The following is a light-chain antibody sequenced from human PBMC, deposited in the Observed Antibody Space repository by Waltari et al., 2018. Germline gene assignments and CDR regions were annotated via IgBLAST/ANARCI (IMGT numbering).Light chain of an antibody. V-gene: IGLV2-8*01. J-gene: IGLJ2*01. Sequence: QSALTQPPSASGSPGQSVTISCTGTSSAVGGYNYVPWYQQPPGKAPQLMIYEGSKRPSGVPDRFSGSKSGNTASLTVSGLQAEDEADYYCSSYAGSNNVVFGGGTKLTVL. CDR1: SSAVGGYNY. CDR3: SSYAGSNNVV. CDR2: EGS.